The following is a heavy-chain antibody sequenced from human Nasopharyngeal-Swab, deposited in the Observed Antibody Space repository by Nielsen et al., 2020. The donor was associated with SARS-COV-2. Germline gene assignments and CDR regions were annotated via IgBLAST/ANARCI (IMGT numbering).Heavy chain of an antibody. CDR2: IKQDGSEK. D-gene: IGHD3-16*02. V-gene: IGHV3-7*01. CDR3: ARDQVDHPYDYVWGSYRYTYSGH. J-gene: IGHJ4*02. Sequence: VRQAPGKGLEWVANIKQDGSEKYYVDSVKGRFTISRDNAKNSLYLQINSLRAEDTAVYYCARDQVDHPYDYVWGSYRYTYSGHWGQGTLVTVSS.